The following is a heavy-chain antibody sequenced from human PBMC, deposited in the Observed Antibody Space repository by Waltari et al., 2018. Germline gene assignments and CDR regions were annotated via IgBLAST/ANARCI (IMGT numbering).Heavy chain of an antibody. D-gene: IGHD1-7*01. CDR2: VYHSGST. V-gene: IGHV4-38-2*02. CDR1: GYSISSGYY. CDR3: VSDRRGGTYHYFDS. Sequence: QVQLQESGPGLVTPSETLSLTCSVSGYSISSGYYWGWIRQPPGKGLEWIGSVYHSGSTSYSPSLIGRAAISVATSENQLSLKLSSVTAAETAVYYCVSDRRGGTYHYFDSWGQGTLVTVSS. J-gene: IGHJ4*02.